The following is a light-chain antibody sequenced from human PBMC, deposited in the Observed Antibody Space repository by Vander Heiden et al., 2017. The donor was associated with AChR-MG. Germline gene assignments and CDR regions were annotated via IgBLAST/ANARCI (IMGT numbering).Light chain of an antibody. CDR2: DDS. Sequence: SYELTQPPSVPVPPGQTARITCSGDALPKKYASWYQQKSGQALVLVIYDDSKRPSGIPERFSGSSSGTMATLTISGAQVEDEADYYCYSTDSSGNHRVFGGGTKLTVL. J-gene: IGLJ3*02. CDR1: ALPKKY. CDR3: YSTDSSGNHRV. V-gene: IGLV3-10*01.